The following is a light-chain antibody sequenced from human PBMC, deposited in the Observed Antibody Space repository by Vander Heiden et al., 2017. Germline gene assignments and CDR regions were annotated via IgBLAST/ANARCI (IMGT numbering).Light chain of an antibody. J-gene: IGKJ1*01. V-gene: IGKV3-11*01. CDR1: QSVSSY. CDR3: QQRGNWPET. CDR2: DAS. Sequence: EIVLTKSPATLSLSPGERATLSCRASQSVSSYLAWYQQKPGQAPRLLIYDASNRATGIPARFSGSGSGTDFTLTITSLEPEDFAVYYCQQRGNWPETFGQGTKVEIQ.